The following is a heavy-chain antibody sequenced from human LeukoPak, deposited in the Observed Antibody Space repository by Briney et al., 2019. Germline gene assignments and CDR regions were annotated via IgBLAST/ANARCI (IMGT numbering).Heavy chain of an antibody. V-gene: IGHV4-59*01. CDR3: ARDPSVGSQGVFGFDP. J-gene: IGHJ5*02. Sequence: SETLSLTCTVSGGSIGSYYWSWIRQPPGKGLEWIGYIYYSGSTNYNPSLKSRVTISVDTSKNQFSLKLSSVTAADTAVYYCARDPSVGSQGVFGFDPWGQGTLVTVSS. D-gene: IGHD3-10*01. CDR1: GGSIGSYY. CDR2: IYYSGST.